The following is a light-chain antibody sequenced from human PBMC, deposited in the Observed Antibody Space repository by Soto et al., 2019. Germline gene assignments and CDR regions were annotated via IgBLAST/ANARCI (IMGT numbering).Light chain of an antibody. Sequence: EIVLTQSPGTLSLSPGERATLSCRASQSVSNNYLAWYQQKPGQAPRLLIYGASNRATGIPDRFSGSGSGTEFTLTISSLQSEDFAFYYCQQYTNWWTFGQGTKVDI. CDR1: QSVSNN. CDR3: QQYTNWWT. V-gene: IGKV3D-15*01. CDR2: GAS. J-gene: IGKJ1*01.